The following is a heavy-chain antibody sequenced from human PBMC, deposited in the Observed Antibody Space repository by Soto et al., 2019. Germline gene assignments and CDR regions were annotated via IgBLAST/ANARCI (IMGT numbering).Heavy chain of an antibody. CDR3: ARADDSSGYLGASDI. Sequence: QLQLQESGSGLVKPSQTLSLTCAVSGGSISSGGYSWSWIRQPPGKGLEWIGYIYHSGSTYYNPSLKSRVTISVDRSKHQFSLKLSSVTAEDTAVYYCARADDSSGYLGASDIWGQGTMVTVSS. V-gene: IGHV4-30-2*01. J-gene: IGHJ3*02. CDR1: GGSISSGGYS. CDR2: IYHSGST. D-gene: IGHD3-22*01.